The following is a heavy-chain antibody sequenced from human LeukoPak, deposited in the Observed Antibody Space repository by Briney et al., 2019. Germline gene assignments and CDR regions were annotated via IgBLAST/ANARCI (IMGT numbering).Heavy chain of an antibody. CDR3: AKGGTPPNYYYGMDV. Sequence: PGGSLRLSCAASGFTFSSYAMSWVRQAPGKGLEWVSAISGSGGSTYYADSVKGRFTISRDNSKNTLYLQMNSLRVEDTAVYYCAKGGTPPNYYYGMDVWGQGTTVTVSS. J-gene: IGHJ6*02. D-gene: IGHD1-1*01. CDR1: GFTFSSYA. CDR2: ISGSGGST. V-gene: IGHV3-23*01.